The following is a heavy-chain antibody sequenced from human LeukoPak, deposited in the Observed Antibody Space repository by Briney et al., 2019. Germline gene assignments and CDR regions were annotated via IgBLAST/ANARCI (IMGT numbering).Heavy chain of an antibody. CDR3: ARFNGSGVRGVISRQRTYYFDY. Sequence: SETLSLTCTVSGYSISSGYYWVWIRQPPGKGLEWIGSIYHSGSTNYNPSLKSRVTISVDTSKNQFSLKLSSVTAADTAVYYCARFNGSGVRGVISRQRTYYFDYWGQGTLVTVSS. CDR1: GYSISSGYY. D-gene: IGHD3-10*01. V-gene: IGHV4-38-2*02. J-gene: IGHJ4*02. CDR2: IYHSGST.